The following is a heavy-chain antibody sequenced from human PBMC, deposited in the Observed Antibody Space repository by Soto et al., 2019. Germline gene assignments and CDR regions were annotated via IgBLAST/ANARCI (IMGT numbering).Heavy chain of an antibody. CDR1: GYSISSGYY. Sequence: LSLTCAVSGYSISSGYYWGWIRQPPGKGLEWIGSIYHSGSTYYNPSLKSRVTISVDTSKNQFSLKLSSVTAADTAVYYCARLGIAAAGTWLDYWGQGTLVTVSS. CDR3: ARLGIAAAGTWLDY. J-gene: IGHJ4*02. D-gene: IGHD6-13*01. CDR2: IYHSGST. V-gene: IGHV4-38-2*01.